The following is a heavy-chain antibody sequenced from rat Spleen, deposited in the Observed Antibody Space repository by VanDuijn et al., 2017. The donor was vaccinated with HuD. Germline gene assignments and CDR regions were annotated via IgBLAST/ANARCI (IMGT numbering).Heavy chain of an antibody. V-gene: IGHV1-43*01. CDR1: GYTFTSYY. Sequence: QVQLQQSGAELAKPGSSVKISCKASGYTFTSYYISWIKQTTGQGLEYIGYINPGSGGTNYNEKFKGKATVTVDKSSSTAFMQLSSLTPDDSAVFYCARIGRRALYVMDAWGQGASVTVSS. D-gene: IGHD1-11*01. CDR3: ARIGRRALYVMDA. CDR2: INPGSGGT. J-gene: IGHJ4*01.